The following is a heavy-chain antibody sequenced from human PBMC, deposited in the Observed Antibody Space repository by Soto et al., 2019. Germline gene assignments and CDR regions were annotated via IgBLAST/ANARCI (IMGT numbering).Heavy chain of an antibody. CDR1: GGAFSSYT. Sequence: QVQLVQSGTEVKKPGSSVKVSCKASGGAFSSYTINWVRQAPGQGLEWMGGIIPIFGTANYAQKFQGRVTFTADTATNTAFMELNSLRSNDTAVYYCSRDAIGAAGTNDWGQGNLVTVSS. D-gene: IGHD6-13*01. CDR2: IIPIFGTA. CDR3: SRDAIGAAGTND. J-gene: IGHJ4*02. V-gene: IGHV1-69*06.